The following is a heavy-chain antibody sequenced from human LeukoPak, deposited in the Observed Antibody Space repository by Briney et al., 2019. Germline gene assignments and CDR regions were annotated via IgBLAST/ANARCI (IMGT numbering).Heavy chain of an antibody. CDR1: GFTFSSYG. J-gene: IGHJ6*02. Sequence: GRSLRLSCAASGFTFSSYGMHWVRQAPGKGLEWVAVIWYDGSNKYYADSVKGRFTISRDNSKNTLYLQMNSLRAEDTAVYYCARVGRYSGSYYRYYYYGMDVWGQGTTVTVSS. CDR3: ARVGRYSGSYYRYYYYGMDV. D-gene: IGHD1-26*01. V-gene: IGHV3-33*01. CDR2: IWYDGSNK.